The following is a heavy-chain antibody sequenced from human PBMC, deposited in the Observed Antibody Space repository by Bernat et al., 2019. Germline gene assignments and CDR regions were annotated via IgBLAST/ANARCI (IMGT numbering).Heavy chain of an antibody. CDR1: GGSISINSYY. Sequence: QLQLQESGPGLVKPSETLSLTCTVSGGSISINSYYWGWIRQPPGKGLEWIGSIYYSGSTYYNPSLKSRVTISVDTSKNQFSLKLSSVTAADTAVYYCASLYYDFWSGYLSRFDPWGQGTLVTVSS. CDR3: ASLYYDFWSGYLSRFDP. J-gene: IGHJ5*02. CDR2: IYYSGST. D-gene: IGHD3-3*01. V-gene: IGHV4-39*01.